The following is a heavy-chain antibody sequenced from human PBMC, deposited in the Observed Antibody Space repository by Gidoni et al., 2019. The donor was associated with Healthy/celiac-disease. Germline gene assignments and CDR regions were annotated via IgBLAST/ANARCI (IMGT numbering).Heavy chain of an antibody. J-gene: IGHJ3*02. Sequence: EVQLVASGGGLVQPGGSLRLSCAASGFTFSSYGMSWVRQAPGKGLEWVANIKQDGSEKYYVDSVKGRFTISRDNAKNSRYLQMNSLRAEDTAVYYCASGQRGYWDRWRGHDAFDIWGQGTMVTVSS. CDR1: GFTFSSYG. V-gene: IGHV3-7*03. D-gene: IGHD5-12*01. CDR2: IKQDGSEK. CDR3: ASGQRGYWDRWRGHDAFDI.